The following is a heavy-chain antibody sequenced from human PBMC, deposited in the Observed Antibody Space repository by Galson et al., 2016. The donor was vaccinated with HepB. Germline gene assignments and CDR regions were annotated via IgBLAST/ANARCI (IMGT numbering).Heavy chain of an antibody. CDR3: ARDGSRYQMIALDY. D-gene: IGHD2-21*01. V-gene: IGHV3-33*01. CDR1: GFSFSEYG. CDR2: IWYDGSKK. Sequence: SLRLSCATSGFSFSEYGMHWVRQAPGKGLEWVAVIWYDGSKKYFVDSVKGRFTISRDDSKNTLYLQMNSLRAEDTAVYYCARDGSRYQMIALDYWGQGILVTVSS. J-gene: IGHJ4*02.